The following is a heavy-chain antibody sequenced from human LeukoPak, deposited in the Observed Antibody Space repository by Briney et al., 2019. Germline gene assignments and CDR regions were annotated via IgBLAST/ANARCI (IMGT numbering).Heavy chain of an antibody. CDR3: ARAAAAKRIVSGGGFDP. CDR1: GDSVSSNSAA. Sequence: SQTLSLTCAISGDSVSSNSAAWNWIRQSPSRGLEWLGRTYYRSKWYNDYAASVKSRITINPDTSKNQFSLQLNSVTPEDTAVYYCARAAAAKRIVSGGGFDPWGQGTLVTVSS. CDR2: TYYRSKWYN. D-gene: IGHD6-13*01. J-gene: IGHJ5*02. V-gene: IGHV6-1*01.